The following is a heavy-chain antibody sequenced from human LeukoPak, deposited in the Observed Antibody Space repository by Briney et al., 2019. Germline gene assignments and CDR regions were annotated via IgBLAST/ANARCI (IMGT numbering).Heavy chain of an antibody. CDR2: ISGSGGST. CDR1: GFTFSSYG. CDR3: ASSSNYDILTGYYYYYMDV. Sequence: GGSLRLSCAASGFTFSSYGMSWVRQAPGKGLEWVSAISGSGGSTYYADSVKGRFTISRDNSKNTLYLQMNSLRAEDTAVYYCASSSNYDILTGYYYYYMDVWGKGTTVTVSS. D-gene: IGHD3-9*01. V-gene: IGHV3-23*01. J-gene: IGHJ6*03.